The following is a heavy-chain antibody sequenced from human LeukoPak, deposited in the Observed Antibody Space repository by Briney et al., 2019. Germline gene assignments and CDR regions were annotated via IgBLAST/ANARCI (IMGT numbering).Heavy chain of an antibody. D-gene: IGHD3-3*01. CDR2: IIPIFGTA. CDR3: ARDATIFGVVITVTYFDI. Sequence: SVKVSCKASGGTFSSYAISWVRPAPGQGLEWMGGIIPIFGTANYAQKFQGRVTITADESTSTAYMELSSLRSEDTAVYYCARDATIFGVVITVTYFDIWGQGTMVTVSS. J-gene: IGHJ3*02. CDR1: GGTFSSYA. V-gene: IGHV1-69*13.